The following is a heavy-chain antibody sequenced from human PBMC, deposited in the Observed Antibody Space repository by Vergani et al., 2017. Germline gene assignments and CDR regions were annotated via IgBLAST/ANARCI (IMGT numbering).Heavy chain of an antibody. CDR2: IRWNSGSI. Sequence: EVQLVESGGGLVQPGRSLRRSCAASGFTFDDYAMHWVRHAPGKGLEWGSGIRWNSGSIGYADSVKGRFTISRDNAKNSLYLQMNSLRAEDTALYYCAKDMRSSGWYFMSPYFDYWGQGTLVTVSS. J-gene: IGHJ4*02. D-gene: IGHD6-19*01. V-gene: IGHV3-9*01. CDR3: AKDMRSSGWYFMSPYFDY. CDR1: GFTFDDYA.